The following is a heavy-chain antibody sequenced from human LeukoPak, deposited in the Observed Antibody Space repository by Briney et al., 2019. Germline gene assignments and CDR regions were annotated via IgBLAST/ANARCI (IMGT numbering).Heavy chain of an antibody. CDR3: ARITGGSGWYYFDY. CDR1: GYAVSSGTYY. V-gene: IGHV4-61*01. J-gene: IGHJ4*02. CDR2: IYYSGST. D-gene: IGHD6-19*01. Sequence: SETVSLTCTVSGYAVSSGTYYWSWIRQPPGKGLEWIGYIYYSGSTNYNPSLKSRVTISVDTSKNQFSLKLSSVTAADTAVYYCARITGGSGWYYFDYWGQGTLVTVSS.